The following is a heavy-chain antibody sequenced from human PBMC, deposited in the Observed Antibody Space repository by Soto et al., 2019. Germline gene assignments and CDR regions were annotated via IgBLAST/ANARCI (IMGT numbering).Heavy chain of an antibody. J-gene: IGHJ2*01. Sequence: GASVKVSCKASGYTFTNYGVHWVRQAPGQRLEWMGWINAGNGNTKYSQKLQGRVTINGDTSASTAYMELSGLRSEDTAVYYCARSGYSSGWYRWYFDFWGRGTLVTVSS. CDR2: INAGNGNT. D-gene: IGHD6-19*01. CDR1: GYTFTNYG. V-gene: IGHV1-3*01. CDR3: ARSGYSSGWYRWYFDF.